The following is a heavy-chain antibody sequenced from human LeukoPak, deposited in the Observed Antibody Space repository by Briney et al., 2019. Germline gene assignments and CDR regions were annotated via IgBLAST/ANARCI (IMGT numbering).Heavy chain of an antibody. CDR2: INHSGST. J-gene: IGHJ5*02. CDR3: AREKGYCSSTSCYIPDGWFDP. D-gene: IGHD2-2*02. CDR1: DGSFSGYY. Sequence: SETLSLTCAVYDGSFSGYYWSWIRQPPGKGLEWIGEINHSGSTNYNPSLKSRVTISVDTSKNQFSLKLSSVTAADTAVYYCAREKGYCSSTSCYIPDGWFDPWGQGTLVTVSS. V-gene: IGHV4-34*01.